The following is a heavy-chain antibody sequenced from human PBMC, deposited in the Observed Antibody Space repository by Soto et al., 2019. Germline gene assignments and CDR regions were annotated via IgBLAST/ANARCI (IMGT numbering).Heavy chain of an antibody. CDR2: LYGSGRGI. CDR1: GFTFSSYA. V-gene: IGHV3-23*01. CDR3: AKDAVAGDGVWLAHA. Sequence: EVQLLESGGGLVQPGGSLRLSCAASGFTFSSYAMIWIRQVPGKGLEWVSGLYGSGRGIHYADSVKGRFTISRANSGYAVYLQMNNLRVDDTAVYYCAKDAVAGDGVWLAHAWGRGTAVTVSS. D-gene: IGHD4-17*01. J-gene: IGHJ5*02.